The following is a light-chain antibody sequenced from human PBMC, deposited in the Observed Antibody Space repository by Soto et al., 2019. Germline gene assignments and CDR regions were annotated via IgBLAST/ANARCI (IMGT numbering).Light chain of an antibody. CDR3: QQLSRYPLT. CDR1: QALSNY. J-gene: IGKJ4*01. V-gene: IGKV1-9*01. CDR2: SAS. Sequence: EIQCTQSPSLLSASVGHTGNITSRASQALSNYLAWYQQKPGKAPDLLIYSASALQSGVPSRFSGSGSETEFSLTIRALQPEDFATYYCQQLSRYPLTFGGGTKVDIK.